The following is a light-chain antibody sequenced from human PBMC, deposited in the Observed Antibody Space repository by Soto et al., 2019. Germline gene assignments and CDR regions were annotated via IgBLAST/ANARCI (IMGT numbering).Light chain of an antibody. CDR1: SSNIGTSYD. CDR2: GNS. J-gene: IGLJ3*02. Sequence: QAVVTQPPSVSGAPGQRVTISCTGSSSNIGTSYDVHWYQRLPGTAPKLLIYGNSNRPSGVPDRFSGSKSGTSASLAITGLQAEDEADYYCQSYDSSLSGSVFGGGTKLTVL. CDR3: QSYDSSLSGSV. V-gene: IGLV1-40*01.